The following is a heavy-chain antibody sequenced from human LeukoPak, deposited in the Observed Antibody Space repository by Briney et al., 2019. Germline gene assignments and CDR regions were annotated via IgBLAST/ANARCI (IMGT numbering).Heavy chain of an antibody. D-gene: IGHD2-21*02. J-gene: IGHJ4*02. Sequence: PGGSLRLSCAASGFTFSSCGMHWVRQAPGKGLEWVAVISYDGSNKYYADSVKGRFTTSRDNSKNTLYLQMNSLRAEDTAVYYCAKDILAYCGGDCPFDYWGQGTLVTVSS. CDR3: AKDILAYCGGDCPFDY. V-gene: IGHV3-30*18. CDR1: GFTFSSCG. CDR2: ISYDGSNK.